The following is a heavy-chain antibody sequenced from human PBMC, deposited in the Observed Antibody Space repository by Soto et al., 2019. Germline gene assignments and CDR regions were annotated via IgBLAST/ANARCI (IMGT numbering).Heavy chain of an antibody. CDR3: AKERTYYDFWSGHSGRYYYYYGMDV. Sequence: QVQLVESGGGVVQPGRSLRLSCAASGFTFSSYGMHWVRQAPGKGLEWVAVISYDGSNKYYADSVKGRFTISRDNSKNTLYLQRNSLRAEDTAVYYCAKERTYYDFWSGHSGRYYYYYGMDVWGQGTTVTVSS. J-gene: IGHJ6*02. V-gene: IGHV3-30*18. CDR2: ISYDGSNK. CDR1: GFTFSSYG. D-gene: IGHD3-3*01.